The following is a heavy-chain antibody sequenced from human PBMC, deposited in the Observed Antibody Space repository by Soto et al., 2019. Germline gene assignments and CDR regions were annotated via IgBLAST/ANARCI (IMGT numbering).Heavy chain of an antibody. CDR1: GGSFSGYH. Sequence: XETLSLTFAVSGGSFSGYHWSWIRQPPEKGLEWIGEINHSGNTNYNPSLKSRVIISVDTSKNQFSLKLSSVTATDTAVYFCARGRDLDDWGQGTLVTVSS. CDR2: INHSGNT. J-gene: IGHJ4*02. CDR3: ARGRDLDD. V-gene: IGHV4-34*01.